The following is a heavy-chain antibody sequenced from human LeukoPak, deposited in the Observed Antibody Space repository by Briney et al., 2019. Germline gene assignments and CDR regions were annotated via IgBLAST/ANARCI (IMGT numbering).Heavy chain of an antibody. Sequence: ASAKVSCKASGYTFTSYDINWVRQATGQGLEWMGWMNPNSGNTGYAQKFQGRVTMTRNTSISTAYMELSSLRSEDTAVYYCARGLRTGYNPTPCGYWGQGTLVTVSS. J-gene: IGHJ4*02. CDR1: GYTFTSYD. CDR2: MNPNSGNT. D-gene: IGHD5-24*01. CDR3: ARGLRTGYNPTPCGY. V-gene: IGHV1-8*01.